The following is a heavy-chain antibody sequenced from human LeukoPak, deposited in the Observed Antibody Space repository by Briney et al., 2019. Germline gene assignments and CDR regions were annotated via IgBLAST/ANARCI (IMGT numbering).Heavy chain of an antibody. D-gene: IGHD1-26*01. Sequence: GGSLRLSCAASGFPFSSYSMNWVRQAPGKGLEWVSSISSSSTYIYYADSLKGRFTISRDNAKKSLYLQMNSLRVEDTAVYYCARAGFGELLVAAFDIWGQGTMVTVSS. CDR2: ISSSSTYI. V-gene: IGHV3-21*01. CDR3: ARAGFGELLVAAFDI. CDR1: GFPFSSYS. J-gene: IGHJ3*02.